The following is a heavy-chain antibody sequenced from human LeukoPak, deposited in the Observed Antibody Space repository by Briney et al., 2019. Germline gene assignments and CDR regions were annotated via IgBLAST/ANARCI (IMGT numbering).Heavy chain of an antibody. J-gene: IGHJ4*02. D-gene: IGHD3-10*01. CDR2: IKQDGNEK. Sequence: PGGSLRLSCAASGFTFSRHWMSWVRQAPGKGPEWVANIKQDGNEKYYVDSVKGRFTISRDNAKNSVYLQMNSLRAEDTAVYYCARDAYLWFGEDYWGQGTLVTVSS. V-gene: IGHV3-7*01. CDR3: ARDAYLWFGEDY. CDR1: GFTFSRHW.